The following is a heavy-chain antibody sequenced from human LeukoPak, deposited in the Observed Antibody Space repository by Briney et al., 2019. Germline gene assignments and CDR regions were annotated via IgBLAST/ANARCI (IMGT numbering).Heavy chain of an antibody. CDR3: ARRRYYDGSGYLE. J-gene: IGHJ1*01. CDR2: IYYSGRT. Sequence: SETLSLTCSVSGDSVSRSDSYWDWIRQSPGKGLEWIGTIYYSGRTYYSPSLKSRVTMSVDPSNNQFSLNLRSVTAADTAVYYCARRRYYDGSGYLEWGQGNLLSVSS. CDR1: GDSVSRSDSY. V-gene: IGHV4-39*01. D-gene: IGHD3-22*01.